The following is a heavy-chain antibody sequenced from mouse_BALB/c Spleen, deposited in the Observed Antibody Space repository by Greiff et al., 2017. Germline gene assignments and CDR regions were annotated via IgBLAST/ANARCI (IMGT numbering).Heavy chain of an antibody. CDR3: ARDGYVYYAMDY. Sequence: QVQLQQSGPELVKPGASVKISCKASGYAFSSSWMNWVKQRPGQGLEWIGRIYPGDGDTNYNGKFKGKATLTADKSSSTAYMQLSSLTSVDSAVYFCARDGYVYYAMDYWGQGTSVTVSS. V-gene: IGHV1-82*01. J-gene: IGHJ4*01. D-gene: IGHD2-2*01. CDR2: IYPGDGDT. CDR1: GYAFSSSW.